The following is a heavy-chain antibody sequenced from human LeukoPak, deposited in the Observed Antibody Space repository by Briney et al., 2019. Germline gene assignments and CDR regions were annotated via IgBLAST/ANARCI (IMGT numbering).Heavy chain of an antibody. D-gene: IGHD3-22*01. CDR1: GGTFSSYA. CDR3: ARDGTRGSGYYYDPGWFDP. J-gene: IGHJ5*02. Sequence: SVKVSCKASGGTFSSYAISWVRQAPGQGLEWMGGIIPIFGTANYAQKFQGRVTITTDESTSTAYMELSSLRSEDTAVYYCARDGTRGSGYYYDPGWFDPWGQGTLVTVSS. CDR2: IIPIFGTA. V-gene: IGHV1-69*05.